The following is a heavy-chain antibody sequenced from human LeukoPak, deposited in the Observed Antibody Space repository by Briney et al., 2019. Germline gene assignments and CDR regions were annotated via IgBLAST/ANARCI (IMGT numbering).Heavy chain of an antibody. J-gene: IGHJ6*03. V-gene: IGHV1-8*03. CDR3: ARGLRRRIQWTPFYYYYMDV. CDR1: GYTFTSYG. CDR2: MNPNSGNT. Sequence: ASVKVSCKASGYTFTSYGINWVRQATGQGLEWMGWMNPNSGNTGYAQKFQGRVTITRNTSISTAYMELSSLRSEDTAVYYCARGLRRRIQWTPFYYYYMDVWGKGTTVTVSS. D-gene: IGHD6-19*01.